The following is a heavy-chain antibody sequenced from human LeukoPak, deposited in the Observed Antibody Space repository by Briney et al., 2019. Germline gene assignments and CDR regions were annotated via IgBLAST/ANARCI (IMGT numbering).Heavy chain of an antibody. V-gene: IGHV4-59*01. D-gene: IGHD5-12*01. CDR2: IFYSGST. CDR1: GGSINNYY. J-gene: IGHJ4*02. Sequence: SETLSLTCTVSGGSINNYYWSWIRQPPGKGLEWIGYIFYSGSTNYNPSLKSRVSISVDTSKNQFSLKLSSVTAADTAVYYCARGGSSGYDPFDYWGQGTLVTVSS. CDR3: ARGGSSGYDPFDY.